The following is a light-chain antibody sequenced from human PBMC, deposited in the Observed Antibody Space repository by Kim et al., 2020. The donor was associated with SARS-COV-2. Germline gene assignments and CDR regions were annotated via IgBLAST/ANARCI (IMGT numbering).Light chain of an antibody. Sequence: PGEGATLACGASQNIDIYLAWYQHRPGQAPRRLVYNASIRATGVPDRLSGTGSGTEFTLSINSLEPEDFSTYYCQQRNSWPPAVTFGGGTKLEI. CDR2: NAS. CDR3: QQRNSWPPAVT. V-gene: IGKV3-11*01. CDR1: QNIDIY. J-gene: IGKJ4*01.